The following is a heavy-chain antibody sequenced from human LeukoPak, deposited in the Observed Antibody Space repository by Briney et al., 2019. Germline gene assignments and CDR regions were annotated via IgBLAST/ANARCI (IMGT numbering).Heavy chain of an antibody. CDR1: GFTFSSYG. J-gene: IGHJ4*02. D-gene: IGHD3-22*01. CDR2: IWYDGSNK. Sequence: PGGSLRLSCAASGFTFSSYGMHWVRQAPGKGLEWVAVIWYDGSNKYYADSVKGRFTISRDNSKNTLYLQMNSLRAEDTAVYYCARGGAYDRGDYWGQGTLVTVSS. CDR3: ARGGAYDRGDY. V-gene: IGHV3-33*01.